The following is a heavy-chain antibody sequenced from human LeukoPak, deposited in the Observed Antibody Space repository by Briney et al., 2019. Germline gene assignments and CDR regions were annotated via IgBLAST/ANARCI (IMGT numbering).Heavy chain of an antibody. V-gene: IGHV3-23*01. CDR1: GFTFSSYA. CDR3: AKGSGSRGPYCGGDCYKIDP. Sequence: PGGSLRLSCAASGFTFSSYAMSWVRQAPGKELEWVSAISGSGGSTYYADSVKGRFTISRDNSKNTLYLQMNSLRAEDTAVYYCAKGSGSRGPYCGGDCYKIDPWGQGTLVTVSS. J-gene: IGHJ5*02. D-gene: IGHD2-21*02. CDR2: ISGSGGST.